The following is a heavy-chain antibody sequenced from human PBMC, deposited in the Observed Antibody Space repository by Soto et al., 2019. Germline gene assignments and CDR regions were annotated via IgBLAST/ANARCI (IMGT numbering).Heavy chain of an antibody. CDR1: GGSISSYY. V-gene: IGHV4-59*01. D-gene: IGHD3-10*01. CDR3: ARLSGDYYGSDV. CDR2: MYYSGST. J-gene: IGHJ6*02. Sequence: VQLQESGPGLVKPSGTLSLTCTVSGGSISSYYWNWIRQPPGKGLEWIGDMYYSGSTNYSPSLKSRVTMSVDTSKNQFSLKLSSVTAADSAVYYCARLSGDYYGSDVWGQGTTVTVSS.